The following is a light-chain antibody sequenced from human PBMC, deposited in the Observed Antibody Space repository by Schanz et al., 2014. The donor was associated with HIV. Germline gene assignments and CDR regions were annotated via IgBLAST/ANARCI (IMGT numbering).Light chain of an antibody. Sequence: IVLTQSPGTLSLSPGEKATLSCRASQSVVSSYLAWYQQKPGQAPRLLVYDASKRSTGIPDRFSGSGSGTDFTLTISRLEPEDFAVFYCQQYAGSQKITFGQGTRLEIK. J-gene: IGKJ5*01. CDR3: QQYAGSQKIT. CDR2: DAS. CDR1: QSVVSSY. V-gene: IGKV3-20*01.